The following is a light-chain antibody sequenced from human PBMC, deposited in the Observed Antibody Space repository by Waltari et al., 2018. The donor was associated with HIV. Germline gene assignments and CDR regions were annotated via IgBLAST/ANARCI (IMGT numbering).Light chain of an antibody. Sequence: QSALTQPASVSGSPGQSITISCTGTSSDVGSYNLVSWYQQHPGKAPKLMIYEVSMRPSGVSNRFSASKSGTPASLTISGLQAEDEADYCCCSYAGSSTYVFGTGTKVTVL. CDR1: SSDVGSYNL. J-gene: IGLJ1*01. CDR2: EVS. V-gene: IGLV2-23*02. CDR3: CSYAGSSTYV.